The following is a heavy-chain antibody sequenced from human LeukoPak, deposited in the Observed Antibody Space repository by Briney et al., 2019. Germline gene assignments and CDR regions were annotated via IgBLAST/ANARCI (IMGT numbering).Heavy chain of an antibody. D-gene: IGHD2-15*01. CDR3: ARKVVGGAFDI. CDR2: TYYRSNLYN. CDR1: GDSVSSTSVA. Sequence: SQTLSLTCALSGDSVSSTSVAWDWSRQSPSRGLEWLGRTYYRSNLYNDCAVSVKSRITINPDTSKNQFSLQLNSVTPEDTAVYYCARKVVGGAFDIWGQGTMVTVSS. V-gene: IGHV6-1*01. J-gene: IGHJ3*02.